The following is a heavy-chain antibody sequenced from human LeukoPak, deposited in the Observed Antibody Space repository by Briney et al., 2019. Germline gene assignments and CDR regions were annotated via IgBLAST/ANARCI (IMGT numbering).Heavy chain of an antibody. CDR1: GFTFRSYW. CDR2: IKQDGSEE. D-gene: IGHD2-15*01. J-gene: IGHJ4*02. Sequence: GGSLRLSCGASGFTFRSYWMSWVRQAPGKGLEWVANIKQDGSEEYYVDSVKGRFTISRDNAKNSLHLQMNSLRAEGTAVYYCARDKVVGATLLDYWGQGTLVTVSS. V-gene: IGHV3-7*01. CDR3: ARDKVVGATLLDY.